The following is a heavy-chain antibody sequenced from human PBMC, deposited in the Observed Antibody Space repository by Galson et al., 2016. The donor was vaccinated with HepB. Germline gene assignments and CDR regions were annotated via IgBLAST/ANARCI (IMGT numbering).Heavy chain of an antibody. Sequence: SETLSLTCTISGASVSSVGYYWSWIRQPPGKGLEWVGYIYYSGSTDYNPSLKGRVTISFDTSKNQISLRLTSVTAADTAVYYCARDLVVSPHFWTGPSTPSDIWGQGTMVTVSS. V-gene: IGHV4-61*08. CDR3: ARDLVVSPHFWTGPSTPSDI. J-gene: IGHJ3*02. CDR1: GASVSSVGYY. CDR2: IYYSGST. D-gene: IGHD3/OR15-3a*01.